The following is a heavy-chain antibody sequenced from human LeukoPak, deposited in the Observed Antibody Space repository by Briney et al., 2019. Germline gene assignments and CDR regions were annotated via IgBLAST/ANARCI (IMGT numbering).Heavy chain of an antibody. Sequence: PSETLSLTCTVSRGSISSGRYYWSWIRHPAGKGLEWIGRIYTSGRTNYNPSLKSRVTISVDTSKNQFSLNLSSVTAADTAVFYCARSWCGEYGGGAFDIWGQGTMVTVSS. V-gene: IGHV4-61*02. CDR2: IYTSGRT. CDR3: ARSWCGEYGGGAFDI. D-gene: IGHD3-10*01. CDR1: RGSISSGRYY. J-gene: IGHJ3*02.